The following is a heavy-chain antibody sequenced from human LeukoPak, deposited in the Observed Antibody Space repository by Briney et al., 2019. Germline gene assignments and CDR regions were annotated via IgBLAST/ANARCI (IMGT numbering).Heavy chain of an antibody. CDR3: ARDWYYYDSSGDRGGYYYYGMDV. D-gene: IGHD3-22*01. J-gene: IGHJ6*02. V-gene: IGHV3-53*01. CDR1: GFTVSSNY. Sequence: PGGSLRLSCAASGFTVSSNYMSWVRQAPGKGLEWVSVIYSGGSTYYADSVKGRFTISRDNSKNTLYLQMNSLRAKDTAVYYCARDWYYYDSSGDRGGYYYYGMDVWGQGTTVTVSS. CDR2: IYSGGST.